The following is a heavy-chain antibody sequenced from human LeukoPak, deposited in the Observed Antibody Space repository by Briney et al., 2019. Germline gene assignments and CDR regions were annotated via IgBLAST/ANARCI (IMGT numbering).Heavy chain of an antibody. Sequence: GGSLRLSCAASGFIFNNYGLIWVRQAPGKGLEWVSAISNDGGGTTYADFVNGRFTISRDNSKNTLFLQMNSLRAEDTALYYCAKGSSGYFADLWGQGTQVTVSS. J-gene: IGHJ5*02. CDR2: ISNDGGGT. CDR1: GFIFNNYG. CDR3: AKGSSGYFADL. V-gene: IGHV3-23*01. D-gene: IGHD3-22*01.